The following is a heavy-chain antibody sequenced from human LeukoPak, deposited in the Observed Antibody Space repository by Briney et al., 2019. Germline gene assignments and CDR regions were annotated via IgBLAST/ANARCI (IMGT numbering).Heavy chain of an antibody. D-gene: IGHD6-19*01. J-gene: IGHJ4*02. CDR3: AFAGVAVTGTIDDY. V-gene: IGHV4-39*07. Sequence: SETLSLTCAVSGGSISSGGYYWSWIRQPPGKGLEWIGKINHSGSTNYNPSFKSRVTISVDTSKNQFSLKLSSVTAADTAVYYCAFAGVAVTGTIDDYWGQGTLVTVSS. CDR1: GGSISSGGYY. CDR2: INHSGST.